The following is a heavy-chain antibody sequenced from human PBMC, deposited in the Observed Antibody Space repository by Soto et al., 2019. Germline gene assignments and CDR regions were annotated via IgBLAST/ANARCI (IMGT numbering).Heavy chain of an antibody. V-gene: IGHV3-30*18. CDR2: ISYDGSNK. CDR1: GFTFSSYG. CDR3: AKDGPITKTDGEPATGDY. J-gene: IGHJ4*02. Sequence: PGGSLTLSCAASGFTFSSYGMHWVRQAPGKGLEWVAVISYDGSNKYYAESVKGRFTISRDNSKNTLYLQMNSLRAEDTAVYYCAKDGPITKTDGEPATGDYWGQGTLVTVSS. D-gene: IGHD4-17*01.